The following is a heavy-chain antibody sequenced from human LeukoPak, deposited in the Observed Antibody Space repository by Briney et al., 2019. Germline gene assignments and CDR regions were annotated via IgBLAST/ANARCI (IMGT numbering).Heavy chain of an antibody. CDR3: ARDSPQFGAFDI. D-gene: IGHD3-10*01. CDR2: IYYSGST. V-gene: IGHV4-59*01. J-gene: IGHJ3*02. CDR1: GFTFDDYA. Sequence: LRLSCAASGFTFDDYAMHWVRQHPGKGLEWIGYIYYSGSTNYNPSLKSRVTISVDTSKNQFSLKLSSVTAADTAVYYCARDSPQFGAFDIWGQGTMVTVSS.